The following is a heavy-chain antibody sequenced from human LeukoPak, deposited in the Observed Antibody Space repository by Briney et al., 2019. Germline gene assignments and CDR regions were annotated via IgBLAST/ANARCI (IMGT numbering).Heavy chain of an antibody. CDR2: IRYDGTNK. J-gene: IGHJ4*02. D-gene: IGHD3-10*01. CDR1: GFTFSNYG. Sequence: GGSLRLSCTASGFTFSNYGMHWVRQAPGKGLEWVAFIRYDGTNKYYADSVKGRFTISRDNSKNTLYLQMNSLRAEDTAVYYCAKDPGLWFGELYTGGYYFDYWGQGTLVTVSS. CDR3: AKDPGLWFGELYTGGYYFDY. V-gene: IGHV3-30*02.